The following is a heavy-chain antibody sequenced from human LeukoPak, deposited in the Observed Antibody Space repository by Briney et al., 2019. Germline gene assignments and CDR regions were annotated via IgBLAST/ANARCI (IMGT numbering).Heavy chain of an antibody. CDR2: ISYDGVNT. CDR1: GFFFSSYA. Sequence: GGSLRLSCAASGFFFSSYAMHWVRQAPGKGLEWVAVISYDGVNTNYADSVMGRFTISRDNSKNTLYLQMDSLRAEDTAVYYCARCRDYNFWSGSAVDYWGQGTLVTVSS. J-gene: IGHJ4*02. CDR3: ARCRDYNFWSGSAVDY. V-gene: IGHV3-30-3*01. D-gene: IGHD3-3*01.